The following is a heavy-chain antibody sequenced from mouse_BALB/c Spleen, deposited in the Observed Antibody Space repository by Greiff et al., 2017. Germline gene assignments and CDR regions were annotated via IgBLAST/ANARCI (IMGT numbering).Heavy chain of an antibody. CDR2: ISSGGSYT. J-gene: IGHJ2*01. CDR3: ARRRGEDYFDY. V-gene: IGHV5-6*01. Sequence: EVQGVESGGDLVKPGGSLKLSCAASGFTFSSYGMSWVRQTPDKRLEWVATISSGGSYTYYPDSVKGRFTISRDNAKNTLYLQMSSLKSEDTAMYYCARRRGEDYFDYWGQGTTLTVSS. CDR1: GFTFSSYG.